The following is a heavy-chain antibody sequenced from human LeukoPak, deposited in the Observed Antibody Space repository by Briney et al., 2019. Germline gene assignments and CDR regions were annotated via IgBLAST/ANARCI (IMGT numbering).Heavy chain of an antibody. CDR3: ARDPDSSGWTYFDY. Sequence: YAXXWVRQAPGKGLEWVAVISYDGSNKYYADSVKGRFTISRDNSKNTLYLQMNSLRAEDTAVYYCARDPDSSGWTYFDYWGQGTLVTVSS. V-gene: IGHV3-30-3*01. J-gene: IGHJ4*02. CDR2: ISYDGSNK. D-gene: IGHD6-19*01. CDR1: YA.